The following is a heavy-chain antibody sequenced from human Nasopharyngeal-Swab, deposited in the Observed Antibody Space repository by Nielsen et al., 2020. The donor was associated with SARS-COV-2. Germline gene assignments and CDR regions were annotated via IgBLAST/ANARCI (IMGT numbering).Heavy chain of an antibody. Sequence: SETLSLTCSVYGGSFSDDYWNWIRQPPGRGLEWIGEINHSGTTNYNPSLKSRVTISLDTSKNQFSLKLSSVTAADTAVYYCGRSTWGVDYWGQGTLVTVSS. V-gene: IGHV4-34*01. D-gene: IGHD3-16*01. CDR1: GGSFSDDY. CDR3: GRSTWGVDY. CDR2: INHSGTT. J-gene: IGHJ4*02.